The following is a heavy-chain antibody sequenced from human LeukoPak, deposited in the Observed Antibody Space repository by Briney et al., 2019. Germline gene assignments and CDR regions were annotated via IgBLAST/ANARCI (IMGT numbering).Heavy chain of an antibody. CDR1: GFTFSSYA. D-gene: IGHD5-12*01. CDR2: ISGSGGSA. V-gene: IGHV3-23*01. Sequence: GGSLRLSCAASGFTFSSYAMSWVRQAPGKGPEWVSAISGSGGSAYYADSVKGRFTISRDNSKNTLYLQMNSLRAEDTAVYYCAKDKNIVATIFTPLPYFDIWGQGTMVTVSS. CDR3: AKDKNIVATIFTPLPYFDI. J-gene: IGHJ3*02.